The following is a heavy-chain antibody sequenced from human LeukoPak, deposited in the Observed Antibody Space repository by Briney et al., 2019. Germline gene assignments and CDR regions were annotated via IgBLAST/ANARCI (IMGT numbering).Heavy chain of an antibody. J-gene: IGHJ5*02. Sequence: ASVKLSCKASGYTFTSYAMNWVRQAPGQGLEWMGWINPNSGGTNYAQKFQGRVTMTRDTSISTAYMELSRLRSDDTAVYYCARDWGGSYPKSNWFDPWGQGTLVTVSS. V-gene: IGHV1-2*02. CDR3: ARDWGGSYPKSNWFDP. CDR2: INPNSGGT. CDR1: GYTFTSYA. D-gene: IGHD1-26*01.